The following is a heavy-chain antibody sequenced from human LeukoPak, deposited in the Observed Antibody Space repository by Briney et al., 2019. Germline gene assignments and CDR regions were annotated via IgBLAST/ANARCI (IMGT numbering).Heavy chain of an antibody. Sequence: SVKVSCKASGYTFTSYAISWVRQAPGQGLEWMGGIIPIFGTANYAQKFQGRVTITADKSTSTAYMELSSLRSEDTAVYYCARVSEMATFLDYWGQGTLVTVSS. CDR3: ARVSEMATFLDY. D-gene: IGHD5-24*01. V-gene: IGHV1-69*06. CDR1: GYTFTSYA. J-gene: IGHJ4*02. CDR2: IIPIFGTA.